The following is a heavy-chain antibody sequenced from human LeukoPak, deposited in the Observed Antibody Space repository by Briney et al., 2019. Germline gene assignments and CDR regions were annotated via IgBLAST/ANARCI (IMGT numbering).Heavy chain of an antibody. CDR2: INHSGST. V-gene: IGHV4-34*01. J-gene: IGHJ4*02. CDR3: ARGFARASRTYYFDY. CDR1: GGSFSGYY. Sequence: SETLSLTCAVYGGSFSGYYWSWLRQPPGKGLEWIGEINHSGSTNYNPSLKSRVTISVDTSKNQFSLKLSSVTAADTAVYYCARGFARASRTYYFDYWGQGTLVTVSS. D-gene: IGHD1/OR15-1a*01.